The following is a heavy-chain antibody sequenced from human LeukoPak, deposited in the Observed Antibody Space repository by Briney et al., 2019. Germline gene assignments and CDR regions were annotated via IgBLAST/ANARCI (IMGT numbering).Heavy chain of an antibody. V-gene: IGHV4-4*02. CDR3: ATSRDWELLRGAFDI. CDR2: IYQSGST. J-gene: IGHJ3*02. CDR1: GGSISSSSW. Sequence: SETLSLTRAVSGGSISSSSWWSWVRQPPGKGLEWIGEIYQSGSTNYNPSLKSRVTILEDESNNQFSLKLTSVTASDTAVYYCATSRDWELLRGAFDIWGQGTMVTVSS. D-gene: IGHD1-26*01.